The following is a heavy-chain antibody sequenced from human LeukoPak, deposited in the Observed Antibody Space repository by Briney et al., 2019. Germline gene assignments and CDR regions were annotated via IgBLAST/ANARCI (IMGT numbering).Heavy chain of an antibody. J-gene: IGHJ3*02. D-gene: IGHD2-15*01. V-gene: IGHV1-18*01. Sequence: ASVKVSCKASGYTFTSYGISWVRQAPGQGLEWMGWISAYNGNTNYAQKFQGRVTMTRDTSISTAYMELSRLRSDDTAVYYCAIGYCSGGSCSPDAFDIWGQGTMVTVSS. CDR3: AIGYCSGGSCSPDAFDI. CDR2: ISAYNGNT. CDR1: GYTFTSYG.